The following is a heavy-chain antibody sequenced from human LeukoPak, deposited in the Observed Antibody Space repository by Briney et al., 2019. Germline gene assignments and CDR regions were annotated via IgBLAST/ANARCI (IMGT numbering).Heavy chain of an antibody. D-gene: IGHD5-18*01. V-gene: IGHV3-30*18. CDR1: GFTFSSYG. J-gene: IGHJ4*02. CDR2: ISYDGSNK. CDR3: AKEYSRDFDY. Sequence: GGSLRLSCAASGFTFSSYGMHWVRQAPGKGLEWVAVISYDGSNKYYADSVKGRFTISRDNSKNTLYLQMNSLRAEDTAVYYCAKEYSRDFDYWGQGTLVTVSS.